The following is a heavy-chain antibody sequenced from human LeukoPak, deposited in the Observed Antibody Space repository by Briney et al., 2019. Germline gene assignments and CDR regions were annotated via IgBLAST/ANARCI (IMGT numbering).Heavy chain of an antibody. CDR3: ARDQWLLRGGDHDAFDI. V-gene: IGHV3-53*04. CDR1: GFTVSSNY. CDR2: IYSGGST. Sequence: GGSLRLSCAASGFTVSSNYMSWVRQAPGKGLEWVSVIYSGGSTYYADSVKGRFTISRHNSKNTLYLQMNSLRAEDTAVYYCARDQWLLRGGDHDAFDIWGQGTMVTVSS. J-gene: IGHJ3*02. D-gene: IGHD6-19*01.